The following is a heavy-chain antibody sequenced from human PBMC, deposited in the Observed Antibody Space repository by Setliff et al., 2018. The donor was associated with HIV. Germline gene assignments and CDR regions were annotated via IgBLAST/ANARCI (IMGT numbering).Heavy chain of an antibody. V-gene: IGHV4-34*01. CDR3: ASRVYYYDSNNFLREEGFDP. J-gene: IGHJ5*02. Sequence: PSETLSLTCAVYGGPLSGHYWSWIRQPPGQGLEWIGETSHSGKTNYNPSLKSRVTISVDTSKNQFSPNLTSVTAADSAVYYCASRVYYYDSNNFLREEGFDPWGQGTLVTV. CDR2: TSHSGKT. D-gene: IGHD3-22*01. CDR1: GGPLSGHY.